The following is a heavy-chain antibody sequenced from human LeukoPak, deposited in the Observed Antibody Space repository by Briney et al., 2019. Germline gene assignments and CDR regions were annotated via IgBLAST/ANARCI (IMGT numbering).Heavy chain of an antibody. CDR1: GFTFSSCS. V-gene: IGHV3-21*01. D-gene: IGHD3-22*01. J-gene: IGHJ4*02. CDR3: ASDYDSSGYWDY. CDR2: ISSSSSYI. Sequence: GGSLRLSCSASGFTFSSCSMNWVRQAPGKGLEWVSSISSSSSYIYYADSVKGRFTISRDNAKNSLYLQMNSLRAEDTAVYYCASDYDSSGYWDYWGQGTLVTVSS.